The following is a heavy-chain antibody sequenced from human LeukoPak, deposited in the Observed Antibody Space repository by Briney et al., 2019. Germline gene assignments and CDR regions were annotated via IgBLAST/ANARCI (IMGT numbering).Heavy chain of an antibody. CDR3: ARDLPYYDILTGYTYYYYGMDV. Sequence: SETLSLTCTVSGGSISSGGYYWSWIRQHPGKGLEWIGYIYYSGSTNYNPSLKSRVTISVDKSKNQFSLKLSSVTAADTAVYYCARDLPYYDILTGYTYYYYGMDVWGQGTTVTVSS. CDR1: GGSISSGGYY. V-gene: IGHV4-31*03. D-gene: IGHD3-9*01. J-gene: IGHJ6*02. CDR2: IYYSGST.